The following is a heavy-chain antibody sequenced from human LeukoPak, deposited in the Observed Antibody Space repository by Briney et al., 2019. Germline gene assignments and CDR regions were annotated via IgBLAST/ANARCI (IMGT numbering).Heavy chain of an antibody. V-gene: IGHV4-30-4*01. CDR1: GGSISSYY. J-gene: IGHJ6*02. D-gene: IGHD3-22*01. Sequence: TSETLSLTCTVSGGSISSYYWSWIRQPPGKGLEWIGYIYYSGSTYYNPSLKSRVTTSVDTSKNQFSLKLSSVTAADTAVYYCARDRHYYYDSSSANYYYGMDVWGQETTVTVSS. CDR3: ARDRHYYYDSSSANYYYGMDV. CDR2: IYYSGST.